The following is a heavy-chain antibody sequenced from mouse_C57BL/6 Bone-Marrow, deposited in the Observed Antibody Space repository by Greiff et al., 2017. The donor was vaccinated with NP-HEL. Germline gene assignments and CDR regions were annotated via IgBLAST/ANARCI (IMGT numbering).Heavy chain of an antibody. CDR3: AREDYCGSGPFDY. J-gene: IGHJ2*01. Sequence: EVMLVESGGGLVKPGGSLKLSCAASGFTFSSYAMSWVRQTPEKRLEWVATISDGGSYTYYPDNVKGRFTISRDNAKNNLYLQMSHLKSEDTAMYYCAREDYCGSGPFDYWGQGTTLTVSS. D-gene: IGHD1-1*01. V-gene: IGHV5-4*01. CDR1: GFTFSSYA. CDR2: ISDGGSYT.